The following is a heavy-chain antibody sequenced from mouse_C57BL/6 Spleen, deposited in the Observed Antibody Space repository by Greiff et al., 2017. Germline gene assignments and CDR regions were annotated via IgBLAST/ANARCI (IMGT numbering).Heavy chain of an antibody. V-gene: IGHV1-81*01. Sequence: VKLQQSGAELARPGASVTLSCKASGYTFTSYGISWVKQRTGQGLEWIGEIYPRSGNTYYNEKFKGKATLTVDTSSSTAYMELRRLTSDDSAVYFWAIKGYYGSSAEGRDYWGQGTSVTVSS. D-gene: IGHD1-1*01. J-gene: IGHJ4*01. CDR2: IYPRSGNT. CDR1: GYTFTSYG. CDR3: AIKGYYGSSAEGRDY.